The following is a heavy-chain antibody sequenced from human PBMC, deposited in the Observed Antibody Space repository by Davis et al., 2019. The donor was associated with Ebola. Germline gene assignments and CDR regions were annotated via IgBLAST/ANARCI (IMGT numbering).Heavy chain of an antibody. J-gene: IGHJ4*02. CDR3: ARVYYDFWSGYYDY. D-gene: IGHD3-3*01. Sequence: SLKISCAASGFTFDDYAMHWVRQAPGKGLEWVSGISWNSGSIGYADSVKGRFTISRDNAKNSLYLQMNSLRAEDTAVYYCARVYYDFWSGYYDYWGQGTLVTVSS. V-gene: IGHV3-9*01. CDR2: ISWNSGSI. CDR1: GFTFDDYA.